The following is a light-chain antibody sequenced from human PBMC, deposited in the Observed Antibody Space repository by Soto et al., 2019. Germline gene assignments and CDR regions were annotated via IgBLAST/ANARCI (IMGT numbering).Light chain of an antibody. CDR1: QSLLYSDGYNY. J-gene: IGKJ1*01. CDR3: MQALQSHMT. Sequence: EIVMSQSPLSLPVTPGEPASISCRSSQSLLYSDGYNYLDWYLQKPGQSPQLLIYLGSDRASEVPDRFSGSGSGTDFTLKISRVEAEDVGVYYCMQALQSHMTCCQGTKVEIK. CDR2: LGS. V-gene: IGKV2-28*01.